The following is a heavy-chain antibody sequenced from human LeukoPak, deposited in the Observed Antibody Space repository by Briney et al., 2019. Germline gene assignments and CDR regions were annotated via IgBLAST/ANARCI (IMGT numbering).Heavy chain of an antibody. D-gene: IGHD5-12*01. Sequence: GGSLRRSCAASGFTFSSYAMSWVRQAPGKGLEWVSAISGSGGSTYYADSVKGRFTISRDNSKNTLYLQMNSLRAEDTAVYYCAKLGGGYDYIDYWGQGTLVTVSS. CDR3: AKLGGGYDYIDY. J-gene: IGHJ4*02. CDR2: ISGSGGST. CDR1: GFTFSSYA. V-gene: IGHV3-23*01.